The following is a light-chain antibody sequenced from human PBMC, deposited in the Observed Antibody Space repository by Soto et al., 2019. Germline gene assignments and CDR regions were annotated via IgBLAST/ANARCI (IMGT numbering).Light chain of an antibody. CDR1: SCDVGGYNY. Sequence: QSVLTHPASASGSPGQSVTISCTGTSCDVGGYNYVSWYQQHPGKAPKLMVYEVSKRPSGVPDRFSGSKSGNTASLTVSGLQAEDEADYYCSSYAGSNIVVFGGGTKLTVL. V-gene: IGLV2-8*01. CDR2: EVS. CDR3: SSYAGSNIVV. J-gene: IGLJ2*01.